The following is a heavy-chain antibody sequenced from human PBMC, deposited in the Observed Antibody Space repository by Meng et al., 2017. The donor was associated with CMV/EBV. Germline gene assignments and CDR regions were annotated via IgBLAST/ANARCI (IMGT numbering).Heavy chain of an antibody. V-gene: IGHV3-23*01. D-gene: IGHD6-19*01. CDR1: GFTFSSYA. J-gene: IGHJ4*02. CDR2: ISGSGGST. CDR3: ARNQWLGPFDY. Sequence: GESLKISCAASGFTFSSYAMSWVRQAPGKGLEWVSAISGSGGSTYYADSVKGRFTISRDNSKNTLYLQMNSLRAADTAVYYCARNQWLGPFDYWGQGTLVTVSS.